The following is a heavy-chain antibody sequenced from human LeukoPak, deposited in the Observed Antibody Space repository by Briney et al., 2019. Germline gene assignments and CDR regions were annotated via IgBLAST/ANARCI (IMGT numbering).Heavy chain of an antibody. V-gene: IGHV4-30-4*01. CDR1: GGSISSGDYY. J-gene: IGHJ5*02. D-gene: IGHD3-22*01. CDR3: ASSGYYYAGWFDP. CDR2: IYYSGST. Sequence: SQTLSLTCTVSGGSISSGDYYWSWIRQPPGKGLEWIGYIYYSGSTYCNPSLKSRVTISVDTSKNQFSLKLSSVTAADTAVYYCASSGYYYAGWFDPWGQGTLVTVSS.